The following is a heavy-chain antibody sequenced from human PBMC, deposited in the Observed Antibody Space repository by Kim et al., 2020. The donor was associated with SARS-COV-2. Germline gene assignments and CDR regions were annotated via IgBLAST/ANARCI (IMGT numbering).Heavy chain of an antibody. CDR3: ARSNKYYDSSGYPSAFDY. Sequence: SETLSLTCAVYGGSFSGYYWSWIRQPPGKGLEWIGEINHSGSTNYNPSLKSRVTISVHTSKNQFSLKLSSVTAADTAVYYCARSNKYYDSSGYPSAFDYWGQGTLVTVSS. CDR1: GGSFSGYY. V-gene: IGHV4-34*01. D-gene: IGHD3-22*01. CDR2: INHSGST. J-gene: IGHJ4*02.